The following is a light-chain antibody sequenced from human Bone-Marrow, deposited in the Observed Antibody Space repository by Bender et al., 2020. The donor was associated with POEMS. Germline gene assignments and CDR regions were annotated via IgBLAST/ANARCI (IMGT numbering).Light chain of an antibody. CDR1: SIGRNP. CDR2: ADD. CDR3: SSYTANGIWV. Sequence: QSVLTQPPSASGTPGQRVTISCSGGSIGRNPINWYQQLPGTTPRLVIYADDRRPSGVPNRFSASKSGSSASLAISGLQADDETDYYCSSYTANGIWVFGGGTKLTVL. J-gene: IGLJ3*02. V-gene: IGLV1-44*01.